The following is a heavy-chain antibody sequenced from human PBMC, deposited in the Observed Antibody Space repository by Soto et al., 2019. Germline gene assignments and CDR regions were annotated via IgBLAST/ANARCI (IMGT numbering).Heavy chain of an antibody. V-gene: IGHV2-5*02. Sequence: QITLKESGPTLVKPTQTLTLTCTFSGFSLSTHAVGVGWIRQPPGKALEWLALISWDDDKRYSPSLRSRLTITKDTSKNQVVLTMTNMDPVDTATYYCVPRMAVAGIDTFDFWGQGTMVTVSS. CDR1: GFSLSTHAVG. CDR3: VPRMAVAGIDTFDF. D-gene: IGHD6-19*01. CDR2: ISWDDDK. J-gene: IGHJ3*01.